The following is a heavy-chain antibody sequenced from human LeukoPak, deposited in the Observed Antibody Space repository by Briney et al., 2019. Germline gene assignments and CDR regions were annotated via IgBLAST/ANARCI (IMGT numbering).Heavy chain of an antibody. Sequence: PGGSLGLSLAASGSTSISSWMNWFPQPPGKGLVWVSRIASDGSSTTYADSVKGRFSISRDNAKNTLYLQMNSLRVEDTAVYYCARGRPHGNDYWGQGTLVTVSS. V-gene: IGHV3-74*01. CDR1: GSTSISSW. CDR3: ARGRPHGNDY. D-gene: IGHD4-23*01. J-gene: IGHJ4*02. CDR2: IASDGSST.